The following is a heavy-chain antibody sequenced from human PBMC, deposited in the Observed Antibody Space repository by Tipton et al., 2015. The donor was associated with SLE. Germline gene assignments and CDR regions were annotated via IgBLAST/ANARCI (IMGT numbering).Heavy chain of an antibody. CDR2: ITNNGNT. J-gene: IGHJ2*01. V-gene: IGHV4-39*02. CDR3: ARGSDGEYVRYFDV. Sequence: TLSLTCSVSGGSISGTNYYWDWIRQPPGKGPEWIGRITNNGNTYYIPSLQSRVTMSVDTSKNHFSLKLSSVTAADTAVYYCARGSDGEYVRYFDVWGPGTLVTVSS. D-gene: IGHD4-17*01. CDR1: GGSISGTNYY.